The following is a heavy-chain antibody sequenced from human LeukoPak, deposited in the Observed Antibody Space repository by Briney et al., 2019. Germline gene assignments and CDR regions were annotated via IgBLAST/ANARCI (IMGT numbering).Heavy chain of an antibody. V-gene: IGHV3-33*01. J-gene: IGHJ4*02. CDR1: GFTFSSYG. Sequence: GGSLRLSCAASGFTFSSYGMHWVRQAPGKGLEWVAVIWYDGSNKYYADSVKGRFTISRDNSKNTLYLQMNSLRAEDTAVYYCARGARYCGGDCYRYYFDYWGQGTLVTVSS. CDR2: IWYDGSNK. CDR3: ARGARYCGGDCYRYYFDY. D-gene: IGHD2-21*02.